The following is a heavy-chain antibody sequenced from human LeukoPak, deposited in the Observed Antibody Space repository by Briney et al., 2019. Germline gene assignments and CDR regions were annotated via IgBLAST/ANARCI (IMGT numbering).Heavy chain of an antibody. V-gene: IGHV3-21*01. CDR3: ARVPLRGSGRNWFDP. CDR2: ISSSSSYI. D-gene: IGHD3-10*01. CDR1: GFTFSSYS. J-gene: IGHJ5*02. Sequence: PGGSLRLSCAASGFTFSSYSMNWVRQAPGKGLEWVSSISSSSSYIYYADSVKGRFTISRDNAKNSLYLQMNSLGAEDTAVYYCARVPLRGSGRNWFDPWGQGTLVTVSS.